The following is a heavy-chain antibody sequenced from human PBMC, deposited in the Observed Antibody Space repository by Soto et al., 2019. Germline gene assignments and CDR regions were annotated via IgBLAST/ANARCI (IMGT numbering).Heavy chain of an antibody. V-gene: IGHV1-8*01. CDR3: ARRKERSGPNYFDY. J-gene: IGHJ4*02. CDR2: MNPYTGKA. Sequence: ASVKVSCKASGYTFTTYDINWVRQAPGQGLEWMGWMNPYTGKAGYTQKFQGRVTMTRDNSISTAYMELSSLRSEDTAVYYCARRKERSGPNYFDYWGLGTLVTVSS. CDR1: GYTFTTYD. D-gene: IGHD6-25*01.